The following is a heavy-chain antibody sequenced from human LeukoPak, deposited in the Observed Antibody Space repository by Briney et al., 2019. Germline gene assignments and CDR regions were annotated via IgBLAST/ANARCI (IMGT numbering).Heavy chain of an antibody. CDR1: GFTFSSYS. CDR3: ARACSGGSCYGAFDI. CDR2: ISGSGGST. D-gene: IGHD2-15*01. V-gene: IGHV3-23*01. J-gene: IGHJ3*02. Sequence: GGSLRLSCAASGFTFSSYSMNWVRQAPGKGLEWVSAISGSGGSTYYADSVKGRFTISRDNSKNTLYLQMNSLRAEDTAVYYCARACSGGSCYGAFDIWGQGTMVTVSS.